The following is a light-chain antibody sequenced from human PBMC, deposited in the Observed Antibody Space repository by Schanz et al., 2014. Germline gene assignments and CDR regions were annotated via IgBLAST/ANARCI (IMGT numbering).Light chain of an antibody. CDR1: QSVSSNS. J-gene: IGKJ4*01. V-gene: IGKV3D-20*02. Sequence: EIVLTQSPGTLSLSPGERATLSCRASQSVSSNSLAWYQQTPGQAPRLLIYGASSRATGIPDRFSGSASGTDFTLTISRLEPEDFAVYYCQQRSNWPLTFGGGTKVEIK. CDR3: QQRSNWPLT. CDR2: GAS.